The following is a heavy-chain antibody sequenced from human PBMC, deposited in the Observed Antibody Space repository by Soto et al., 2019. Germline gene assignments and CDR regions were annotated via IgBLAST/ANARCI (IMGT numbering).Heavy chain of an antibody. V-gene: IGHV3-21*01. CDR3: ARDEPQSTLQAMELLAGL. J-gene: IGHJ2*01. D-gene: IGHD5-18*01. CDR2: ISSSSSYI. Sequence: EVQLVESGGGLVKPGGSLRLSCAASGFTFSSYSMNWVRQAPGKGLEWVSSISSSSSYIYYADSVKGRFTISSDNAKNSLYLQMNSRRAEDTALYYCARDEPQSTLQAMELLAGLWSRGPAVTVSS. CDR1: GFTFSSYS.